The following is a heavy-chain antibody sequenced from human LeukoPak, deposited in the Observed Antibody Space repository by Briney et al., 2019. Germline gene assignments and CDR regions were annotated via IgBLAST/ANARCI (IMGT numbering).Heavy chain of an antibody. Sequence: SETLSLTCTVSGGSISSYYWSWIRQPPGKGLEWIGYIYYSGSTNYKPSLKSRVTISVDTSKNQFSLKLRSVTAADTAVYYCARAYHSSWYLNWFDPWGQGTLVTVSS. CDR2: IYYSGST. V-gene: IGHV4-59*01. CDR1: GGSISSYY. J-gene: IGHJ5*02. D-gene: IGHD6-13*01. CDR3: ARAYHSSWYLNWFDP.